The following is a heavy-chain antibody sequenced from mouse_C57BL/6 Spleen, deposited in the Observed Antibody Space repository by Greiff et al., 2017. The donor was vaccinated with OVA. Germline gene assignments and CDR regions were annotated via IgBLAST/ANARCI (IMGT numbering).Heavy chain of an antibody. J-gene: IGHJ3*01. V-gene: IGHV1-4*01. CDR1: GYTFTSYT. D-gene: IGHD1-1*01. CDR2: INPSSGYT. Sequence: QVQLQQSGAELARPGASVKMSCKASGYTFTSYTMHWVKQRPGQGLEWIGYINPSSGYTKYNQKFKDKATLTADKSSSTAYMQLSSLTSEDSAVYYCAREGTFITTVVAPGFAYWGQGTLVTVSA. CDR3: AREGTFITTVVAPGFAY.